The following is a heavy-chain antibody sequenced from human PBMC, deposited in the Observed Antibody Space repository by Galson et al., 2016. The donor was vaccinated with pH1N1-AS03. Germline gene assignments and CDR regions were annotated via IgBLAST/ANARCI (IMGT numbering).Heavy chain of an antibody. CDR3: VRQITRGVIDY. Sequence: SVKVSCKASGYTSNTDGISWLRQAPGQGFEWMGWISNGVTESAPKFQDRVTVTTDTSTRTAYMELRNLRSDDTAVYYCVRQITRGVIDYWGQGTLVTVSS. J-gene: IGHJ4*02. CDR1: GYTSNTDG. D-gene: IGHD3-10*01. V-gene: IGHV1-18*01. CDR2: ISNGVT.